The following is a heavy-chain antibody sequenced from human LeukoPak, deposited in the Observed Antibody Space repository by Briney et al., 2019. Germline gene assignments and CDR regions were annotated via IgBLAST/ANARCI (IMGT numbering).Heavy chain of an antibody. CDR3: ATVVSTYYFDY. J-gene: IGHJ4*02. Sequence: SETLSLTCTVSGGSISSSSYYWGWIRQPPGKGLEWIGSIYYSGSTYYNPSLKSRVTISVDTSKNQFSLKLSSLTAADTAVYYCATVVSTYYFDYWGQGTLVTVS. D-gene: IGHD2-2*01. CDR2: IYYSGST. CDR1: GGSISSSSYY. V-gene: IGHV4-39*01.